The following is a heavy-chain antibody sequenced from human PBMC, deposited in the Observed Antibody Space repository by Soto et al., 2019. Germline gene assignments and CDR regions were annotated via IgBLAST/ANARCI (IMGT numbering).Heavy chain of an antibody. V-gene: IGHV5-10-1*01. CDR3: SRLAVPIFRVLITYYHGKAV. J-gene: IGHJ6*02. CDR2: IDPSDPYT. Sequence: PGETLKISWKGSGYSFTSYWISWVRQIPGKVMEGMGRIDPSDPYTNYSPSFQCHVAISADKSIRTAYRQRSSLKASDTATYYFSRLAVPIFRVLITYYHGKAVRGQGTTVTDSS. D-gene: IGHD3-3*01. CDR1: GYSFTSYW.